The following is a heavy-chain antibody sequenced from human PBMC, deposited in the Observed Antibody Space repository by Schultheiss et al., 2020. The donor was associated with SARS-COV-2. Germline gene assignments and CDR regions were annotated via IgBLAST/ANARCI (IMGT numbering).Heavy chain of an antibody. CDR1: GGSFSGYY. D-gene: IGHD3-22*01. CDR2: IDHSGST. CDR3: ARLGPDAYYDSSGPNWFDP. V-gene: IGHV4-34*01. Sequence: SETLSLTCAVYGGSFSGYYWSWIRQPPGKGLEWIGSIDHSGSTHYNPSLKSRVTISVDTSKNQFSLKLSSVTAADTAVYYCARLGPDAYYDSSGPNWFDPWGQGTLVTVSS. J-gene: IGHJ5*02.